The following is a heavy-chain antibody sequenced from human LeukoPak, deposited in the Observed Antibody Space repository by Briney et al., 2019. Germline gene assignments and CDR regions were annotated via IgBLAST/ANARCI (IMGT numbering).Heavy chain of an antibody. J-gene: IGHJ4*02. CDR2: IHYSGST. D-gene: IGHD3-22*01. Sequence: PSETLSLTCTVSGGSISSYYWSWIRQPPGKGLEWIGYIHYSGSTNNNPSLKSRVTISVDTSKNQFSLKLSSVTAADTAVYYCARGPYKYDSSGCFDYWGQGTLVTVSS. CDR3: ARGPYKYDSSGCFDY. CDR1: GGSISSYY. V-gene: IGHV4-59*08.